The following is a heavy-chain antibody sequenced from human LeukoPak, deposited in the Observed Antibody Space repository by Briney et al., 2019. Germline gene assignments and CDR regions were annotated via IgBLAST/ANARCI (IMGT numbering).Heavy chain of an antibody. CDR1: GGTFSSYA. J-gene: IGHJ2*01. CDR2: IIPIFGTA. Sequence: SVKVSCKASGGTFSSYAISWLRQAPGQGLEWMGRIIPIFGTANYAQKFQGRVTITTDESTSTAYMELSSLRSEDTAVYYCARAIDYGDYPYFDLWGRGTLVTVSS. D-gene: IGHD4-17*01. CDR3: ARAIDYGDYPYFDL. V-gene: IGHV1-69*05.